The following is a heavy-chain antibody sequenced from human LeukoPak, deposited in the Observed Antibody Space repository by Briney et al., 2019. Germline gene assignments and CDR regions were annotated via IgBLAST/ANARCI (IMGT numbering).Heavy chain of an antibody. J-gene: IGHJ6*03. CDR2: VFHSGST. CDR1: GDSVSSSSYY. CDR3: ARQYCSSTSCYYYYYHMDV. D-gene: IGHD2-2*01. V-gene: IGHV4-39*01. Sequence: SETLSLTCTVSGDSVSSSSYYWGWIRQPPGKGLEWIGSVFHSGSTYYNPSLKSRVTISVDTSKNQFSLKLSSVTAADTAVYYCARQYCSSTSCYYYYYHMDVWGKGTTVTVSS.